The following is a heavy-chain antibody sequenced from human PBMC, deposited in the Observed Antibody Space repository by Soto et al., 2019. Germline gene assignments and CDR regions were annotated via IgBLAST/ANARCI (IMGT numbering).Heavy chain of an antibody. CDR3: ARGGDPTAGGTGACAF. Sequence: QVQLQESGPGLVKPSETLSLTCTVTGGSISANYWSWVRQPPGEELEWIGYIHFSGSSSYNPSLKSRITISGDTSKNQFSLKVTAVIAADTAVYYCARGGDPTAGGTGACAFWGQGIMVTVSS. CDR1: GGSISANY. V-gene: IGHV4-59*01. J-gene: IGHJ3*01. D-gene: IGHD2-8*02. CDR2: IHFSGSS.